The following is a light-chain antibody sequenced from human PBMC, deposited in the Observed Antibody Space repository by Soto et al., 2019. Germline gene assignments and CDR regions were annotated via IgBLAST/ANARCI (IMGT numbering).Light chain of an antibody. CDR3: QQSNNWPWT. CDR2: GAS. CDR1: QSVSSN. J-gene: IGKJ1*01. V-gene: IGKV3-15*01. Sequence: EIVMTQSPATLSVSPGERATLSCRASQSVSSNLAWYQQKPGQTPRLLIYGASTRATGSPVRFSGSGSGTEFTLTISSLQSEDFAVYYCQQSNNWPWTFGQGTKVDLK.